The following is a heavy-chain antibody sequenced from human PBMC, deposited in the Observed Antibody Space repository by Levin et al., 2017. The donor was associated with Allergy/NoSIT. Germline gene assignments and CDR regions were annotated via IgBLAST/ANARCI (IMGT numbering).Heavy chain of an antibody. CDR2: IKQDGSEK. J-gene: IGHJ4*02. D-gene: IGHD6-6*01. CDR1: GFTFSSYW. V-gene: IGHV3-7*01. CDR3: ARDGIAARRGYFDY. Sequence: GGSLRLSCAASGFTFSSYWMSWVRQAPGKGLEWVANIKQDGSEKYYVDSVKGRFTISRDNAKNSLYLQMNSLRAEDTAVYYCARDGIAARRGYFDYWGQGTLVTVSS.